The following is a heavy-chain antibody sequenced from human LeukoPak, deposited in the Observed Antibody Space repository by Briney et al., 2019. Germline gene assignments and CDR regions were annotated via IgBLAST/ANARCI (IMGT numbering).Heavy chain of an antibody. V-gene: IGHV1-69*13. CDR3: ARARNESPQRLPAPGTATYSNYELAY. CDR1: GGTFSSYA. CDR2: IIPIFGTA. J-gene: IGHJ4*02. Sequence: SVKVSCKASGGTFSSYAISWVRQAPGQGLEWTGGIIPIFGTANYAQKFQGRVTITADESTSTAYMELSSLRSEDTAVYYCARARNESPQRLPAPGTATYSNYELAYWGQGTLVTVSS. D-gene: IGHD4-11*01.